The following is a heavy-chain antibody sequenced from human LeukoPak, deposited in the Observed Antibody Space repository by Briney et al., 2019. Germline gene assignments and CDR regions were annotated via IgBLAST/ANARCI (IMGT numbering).Heavy chain of an antibody. J-gene: IGHJ4*02. D-gene: IGHD4-11*01. CDR1: GGSISSGSYS. Sequence: SETLSLTCTVSGGSISSGSYSWSWIRQPAGKGLEWIGRIYTSGSTNYNPSLKSRVTISVDTSKNQFSLKLSSVTAADTAVYYCARDGNYLWKIFDYWGQGTLVTVSS. CDR2: IYTSGST. V-gene: IGHV4-61*02. CDR3: ARDGNYLWKIFDY.